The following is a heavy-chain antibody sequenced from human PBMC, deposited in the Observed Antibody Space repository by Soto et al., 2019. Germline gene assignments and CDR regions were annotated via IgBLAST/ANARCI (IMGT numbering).Heavy chain of an antibody. CDR1: GLSLRTTGVG. CDR3: VQSRCGGDCLEIYSSHAYNGLDV. CDR2: LYGDDDK. D-gene: IGHD2-21*02. J-gene: IGHJ6*02. V-gene: IGHV2-5*02. Sequence: QVTLKESGPTLVQPTQTLTLTCTVSGLSLRTTGVGVGWVRQPPGKALEWLALLYGDDDKRYSPSLRSRLTIAKDISEKQVVLTMTNVDTVDTASYYCVQSRCGGDCLEIYSSHAYNGLDVWGQGTTVTVSS.